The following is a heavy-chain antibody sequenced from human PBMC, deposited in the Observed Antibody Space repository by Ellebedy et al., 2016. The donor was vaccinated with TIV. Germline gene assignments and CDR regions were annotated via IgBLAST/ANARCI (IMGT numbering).Heavy chain of an antibody. CDR2: MNPNSGNT. V-gene: IGHV1-8*01. Sequence: ASVKVSXXASGYTFTSYDINWVRQATGQGLEWMGWMNPNSGNTGYAQKFQGRVTMTRNTSISTAYMELSSLRSEDTAVYYCARGLSGYYYYYYGMDVWGQGTTVTVSS. CDR1: GYTFTSYD. D-gene: IGHD3-22*01. J-gene: IGHJ6*02. CDR3: ARGLSGYYYYYYGMDV.